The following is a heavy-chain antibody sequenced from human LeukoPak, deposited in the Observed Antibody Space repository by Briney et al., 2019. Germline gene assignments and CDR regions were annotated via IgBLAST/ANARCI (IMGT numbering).Heavy chain of an antibody. CDR2: IYSGGST. Sequence: GGSLRLSCAASGFTFRSNYMSWVRQAPGKGLEWVSVIYSGGSTYYADSVKGRFTISRDNSKNTLYLQMNSLRAEDTAVYYCVGWNDERWVDYWGQGTLVTVSS. J-gene: IGHJ4*02. CDR3: VGWNDERWVDY. CDR1: GFTFRSNY. V-gene: IGHV3-53*01. D-gene: IGHD1-1*01.